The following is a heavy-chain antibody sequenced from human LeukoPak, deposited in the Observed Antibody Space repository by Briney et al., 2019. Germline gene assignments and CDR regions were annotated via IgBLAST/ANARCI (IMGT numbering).Heavy chain of an antibody. D-gene: IGHD2-2*01. CDR3: ARVVEGSTSFTTYYFDY. CDR1: AGSVSSGSDY. CDR2: IYYSGST. J-gene: IGHJ4*02. V-gene: IGHV4-61*01. Sequence: SETLSLTCTVSAGSVSSGSDYWNWIRQPPGKGLEWIGYIYYSGSTNYNPSLKSRVTISVDTSKNQFSLKLSSVTAADTAVYYCARVVEGSTSFTTYYFDYWGQGTLVTVSS.